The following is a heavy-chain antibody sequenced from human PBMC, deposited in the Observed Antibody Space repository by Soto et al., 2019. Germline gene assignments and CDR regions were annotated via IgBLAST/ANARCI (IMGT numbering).Heavy chain of an antibody. Sequence: PSETLSLTCTVSGGSISSGGFYWTWIRQHPGKGLEWIGYIYYSGTTYYNPSLKSRVTISPDKSKNQFSLKLSSVTAADTAVYNCARSPLYSGYDKACDYWGQGTLVTVSS. D-gene: IGHD5-12*01. CDR1: GGSISSGGFY. V-gene: IGHV4-31*03. J-gene: IGHJ4*02. CDR2: IYYSGTT. CDR3: ARSPLYSGYDKACDY.